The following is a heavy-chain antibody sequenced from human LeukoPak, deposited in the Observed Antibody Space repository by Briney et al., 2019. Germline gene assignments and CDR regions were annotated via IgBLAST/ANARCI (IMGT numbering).Heavy chain of an antibody. V-gene: IGHV1-2*02. J-gene: IGHJ4*02. CDR2: INPNSGGT. Sequence: ASVKVSCKASGYTFTGYYMHWVRQAPGQGLEWMGWINPNSGGTNYAQKFQGRVTMTRDTSISTAYMELSRLRSDDTAVYYCAGPLRGYSSSYGYWGQETLVTVSS. D-gene: IGHD6-13*01. CDR3: AGPLRGYSSSYGY. CDR1: GYTFTGYY.